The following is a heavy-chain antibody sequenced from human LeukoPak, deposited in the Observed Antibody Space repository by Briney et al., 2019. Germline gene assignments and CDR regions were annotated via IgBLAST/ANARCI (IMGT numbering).Heavy chain of an antibody. J-gene: IGHJ4*02. D-gene: IGHD2-15*01. Sequence: PGGSLRLSCAASGFAFASYAMGWVRQSPGKRLEWVSGITGSGENTYYAGSVKGRFTISRDNSKNALYLQMNSLRPEDTAVYYCAKSLVSGGSCYSCFDYWGQGTLVTVSS. V-gene: IGHV3-23*01. CDR3: AKSLVSGGSCYSCFDY. CDR2: ITGSGENT. CDR1: GFAFASYA.